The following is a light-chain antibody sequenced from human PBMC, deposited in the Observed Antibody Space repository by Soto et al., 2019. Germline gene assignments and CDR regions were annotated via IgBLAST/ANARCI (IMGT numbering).Light chain of an antibody. J-gene: IGKJ4*01. Sequence: DIQMTQSPSSLSASVGDRVTITCRASQGISNYLAWYQQKPGKVPKLLIYAASTLQSGVPSRFSGSGSGTDFTLTISSLQPEDVAAYYCQKYNSAPALTFGGGTKVDIK. CDR3: QKYNSAPALT. CDR2: AAS. CDR1: QGISNY. V-gene: IGKV1-27*01.